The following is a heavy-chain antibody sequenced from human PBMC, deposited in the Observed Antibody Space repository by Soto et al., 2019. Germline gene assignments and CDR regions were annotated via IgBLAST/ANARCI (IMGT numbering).Heavy chain of an antibody. Sequence: PGGSLRLSCAASGFTFSSYEMAWVRQAAGKGPQWVSGLSGGGANTSYIDSVRGRFTISVDISRNTVFLQMDSLRVDDTAVYYCARWSGYADAWGRGTLVTVSS. CDR2: LSGGGANT. CDR3: ARWSGYADA. V-gene: IGHV3-23*01. J-gene: IGHJ4*02. D-gene: IGHD4-17*01. CDR1: GFTFSSYE.